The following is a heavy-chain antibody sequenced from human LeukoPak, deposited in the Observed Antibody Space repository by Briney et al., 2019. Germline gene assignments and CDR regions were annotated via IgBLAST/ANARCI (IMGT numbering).Heavy chain of an antibody. D-gene: IGHD3-10*01. Sequence: SETLSLTCAVYGGSFSGYYWSWIRQHPGKGLEWIGYIYYSGSTYYNPSLKSRVTISVDTSKNQFSLKLSSVTAADTAVYYCARDRGLGVDYWGQGTLVTVSS. CDR2: IYYSGST. CDR1: GGSFSGYY. J-gene: IGHJ4*02. V-gene: IGHV4-31*11. CDR3: ARDRGLGVDY.